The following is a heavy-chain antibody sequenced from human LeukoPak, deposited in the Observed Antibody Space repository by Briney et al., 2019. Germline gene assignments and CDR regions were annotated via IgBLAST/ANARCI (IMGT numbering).Heavy chain of an antibody. CDR1: GYTFTSYG. CDR3: ARDFVGATKGGFDY. V-gene: IGHV1-18*01. CDR2: ISAYNGNT. Sequence: ASVKVSCKASGYTFTSYGISWVRQAPGQGLEWMGWISAYNGNTNYAQKLQGRVTMTTDASTSTAYMELRSLRSDDTAVYYCARDFVGATKGGFDYWGQGTLVTVSS. J-gene: IGHJ4*02. D-gene: IGHD1-26*01.